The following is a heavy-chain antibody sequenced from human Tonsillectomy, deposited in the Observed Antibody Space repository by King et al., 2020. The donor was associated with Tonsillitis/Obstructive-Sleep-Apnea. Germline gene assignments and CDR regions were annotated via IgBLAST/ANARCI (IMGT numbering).Heavy chain of an antibody. J-gene: IGHJ3*02. Sequence: VQLVESGAEVKKPGASVKVSCKTSGYTFTNYGISWVRQAPGQGLDWMGWISCYNGNTNYAQELQGRISMTTDTSTSTVYMELRSLRPDDTAVYYCARVFIGAGGNAFDIWGQGTMVTVSS. CDR1: GYTFTNYG. CDR3: ARVFIGAGGNAFDI. D-gene: IGHD2-15*01. V-gene: IGHV1-18*01. CDR2: ISCYNGNT.